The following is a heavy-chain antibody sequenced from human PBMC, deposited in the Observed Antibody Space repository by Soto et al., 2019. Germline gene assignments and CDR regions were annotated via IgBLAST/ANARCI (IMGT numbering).Heavy chain of an antibody. V-gene: IGHV3-11*01. CDR2: ISSSGSTI. D-gene: IGHD2-2*02. CDR1: GFTFSDYY. CDR3: ASAAGVVPAAIWWEGNDAFDI. J-gene: IGHJ3*02. Sequence: GGSLRLSCAASGFTFSDYYMSWIRQAPGKGLEWVSYISSSGSTIYYADSVKGRFTISRDNAKNSLYLQMNSLRAEDTAVYYCASAAGVVPAAIWWEGNDAFDIWGQGTMVTVSS.